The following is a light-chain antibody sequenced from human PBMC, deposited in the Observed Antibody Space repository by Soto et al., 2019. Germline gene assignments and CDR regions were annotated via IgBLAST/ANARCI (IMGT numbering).Light chain of an antibody. J-gene: IGLJ1*01. Sequence: QSVLTQPPSVSGAPGQRVTTSCTGSSSSIGAGYDVHWYQHLPGTAPKLLIFGNTNRPSGVPDRFSGSKSGTSASLAITGLQAEDEADYYCQSYDSSLTGFYVFGTGTKVTVL. CDR3: QSYDSSLTGFYV. V-gene: IGLV1-40*01. CDR2: GNT. CDR1: SSSIGAGYD.